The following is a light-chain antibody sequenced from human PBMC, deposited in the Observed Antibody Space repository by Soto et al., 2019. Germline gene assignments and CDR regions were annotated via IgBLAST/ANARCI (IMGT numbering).Light chain of an antibody. J-gene: IGKJ5*01. CDR2: GAS. CDR3: QQRSNLIT. CDR1: QSVSSN. V-gene: IGKV3-11*01. Sequence: EIVMTQSPATLSVSPGERATLSCRASQSVSSNLAWYRQKPGQAPRLLIYGASSRATGIPARFSGSGSGTDFTLTISSLEPEDFAVYYCQQRSNLITFGQGTRLEIK.